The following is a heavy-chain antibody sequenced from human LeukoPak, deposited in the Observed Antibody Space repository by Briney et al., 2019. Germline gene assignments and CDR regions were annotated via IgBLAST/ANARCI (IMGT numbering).Heavy chain of an antibody. D-gene: IGHD1-26*01. V-gene: IGHV4-39*01. CDR3: ARRGGSGRAFDY. CDR1: GASISGGTYY. Sequence: SETLSLTCSVSGASISGGTYYWGWIRQPPGKGLEWIGSIYYTGSIYDNPSLKSRVTIPADTSKNQFSLKLSSVTAADTAVYYCARRGGSGRAFDYWGQGTLVTVSS. J-gene: IGHJ4*02. CDR2: IYYTGSI.